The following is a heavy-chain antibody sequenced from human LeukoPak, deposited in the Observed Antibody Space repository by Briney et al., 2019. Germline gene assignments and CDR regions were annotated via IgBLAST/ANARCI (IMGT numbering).Heavy chain of an antibody. CDR2: IYYSGST. CDR3: AREHYGGNSVQASHFDY. V-gene: IGHV4-39*07. J-gene: IGHJ4*02. Sequence: SETLSLTCTVSGGSISSSSYYWGWIRQPPGKGLEWIGSIYYSGSTYYNPSLKSRVTISVDTSKNQFSLKLSSVTAADTAVYYCAREHYGGNSVQASHFDYWGQGTLVTVSS. CDR1: GGSISSSSYY. D-gene: IGHD4-23*01.